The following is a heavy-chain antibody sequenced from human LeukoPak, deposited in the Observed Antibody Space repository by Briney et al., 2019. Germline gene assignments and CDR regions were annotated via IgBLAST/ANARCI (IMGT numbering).Heavy chain of an antibody. CDR1: GGSISSGSYY. CDR3: ARESPPIVGAAPFDY. D-gene: IGHD1-26*01. J-gene: IGHJ4*02. CDR2: IYTSGST. Sequence: SETLPLTCTVSGGSISSGSYYWSWIRQPAGKGLEWIGRIYTSGSTNYNPSLKSRVTISVDTSKNQFSLKLSSVTAADTAVYYCARESPPIVGAAPFDYWGQGTLVTVSS. V-gene: IGHV4-61*02.